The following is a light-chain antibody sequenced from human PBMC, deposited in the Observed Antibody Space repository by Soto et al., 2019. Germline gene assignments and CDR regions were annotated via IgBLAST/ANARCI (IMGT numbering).Light chain of an antibody. J-gene: IGLJ2*01. CDR1: NIGSKS. CDR2: YDS. Sequence: SYELTQPPSVSVAPGKTARITCGGNNIGSKSVHWYQQKPGQAPVLVIYYDSDRPSGIPERFSGSNSGNTATLTNSRVEAGDEADYYCQVWYSSSDHVVFGGGTKLTVL. CDR3: QVWYSSSDHVV. V-gene: IGLV3-21*04.